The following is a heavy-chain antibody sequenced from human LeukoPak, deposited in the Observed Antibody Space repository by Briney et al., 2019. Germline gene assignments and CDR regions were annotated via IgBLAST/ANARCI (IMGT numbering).Heavy chain of an antibody. Sequence: PGGSLRLSCAASGFTFSSYGMHWVRQAPGKGLEWVAVISYDGSNKYYADSVKGRFTISRDNSKNTLYLQMNSLRAEDTAVYYCAKDKWVVPAAAFFDYWGQGTLVTVSS. CDR1: GFTFSSYG. CDR3: AKDKWVVPAAAFFDY. D-gene: IGHD2-2*01. V-gene: IGHV3-30*18. J-gene: IGHJ4*02. CDR2: ISYDGSNK.